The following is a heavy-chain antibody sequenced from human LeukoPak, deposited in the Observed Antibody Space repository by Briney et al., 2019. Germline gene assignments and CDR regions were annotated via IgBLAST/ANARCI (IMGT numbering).Heavy chain of an antibody. V-gene: IGHV4-4*02. CDR3: ARDWCSSTSCYSFDP. D-gene: IGHD2-2*01. Sequence: PSGTLSLTCAVSGGSISSSNWWSWVRQPPGKGLDWIGEIYHSGSTNYNPSLKSRVTISVDKSKNQFSLKLSSVTAADTAVYYCARDWCSSTSCYSFDPWGQGTLVTVSS. CDR1: GGSISSSNW. J-gene: IGHJ5*02. CDR2: IYHSGST.